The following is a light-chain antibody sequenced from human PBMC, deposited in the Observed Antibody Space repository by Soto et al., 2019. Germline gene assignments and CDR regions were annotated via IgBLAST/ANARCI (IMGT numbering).Light chain of an antibody. CDR1: QGVGST. CDR3: QQYNNYPLT. CDR2: DAY. J-gene: IGKJ4*01. Sequence: EIVMTQSPATLSVSPGESVTLSCRASQGVGSTLAWYRQQPGQAPRLLIYDAYIRATGIPDRFSGSGSGTEFTLTISSLQPDDSALYVCQQYNNYPLTFGGGTKVDIK. V-gene: IGKV3D-15*01.